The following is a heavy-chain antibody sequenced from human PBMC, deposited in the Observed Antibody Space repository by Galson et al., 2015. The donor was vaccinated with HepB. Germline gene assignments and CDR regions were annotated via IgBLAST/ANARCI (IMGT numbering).Heavy chain of an antibody. CDR1: GFTFSSYW. D-gene: IGHD3-22*01. J-gene: IGHJ4*02. V-gene: IGHV3-7*03. Sequence: SLRLSCAASGFTFSSYWMSWVRQAPGKGLEWVANIKQDGSEKYYVDSVKGRFTISRDNAKNSLYLQMNSLRAEDTAVYYCARDGDYYDSSGYLDYWGQGTLVTVSS. CDR2: IKQDGSEK. CDR3: ARDGDYYDSSGYLDY.